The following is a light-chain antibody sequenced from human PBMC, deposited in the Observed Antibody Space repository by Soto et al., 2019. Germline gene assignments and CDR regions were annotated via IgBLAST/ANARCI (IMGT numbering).Light chain of an antibody. CDR2: DVS. CDR1: SSEVGGYNY. Sequence: QSVLTQPASVSGSPGQSITISCTGTSSEVGGYNYVSWYQQHPGKAPKLMIYDVSNRPSGVSNRFSGSKSGNTASLTISGLQALDDADYLCRSCSSSITLYDFAPGTKVTV. J-gene: IGLJ1*01. CDR3: RSCSSSITLYD. V-gene: IGLV2-14*01.